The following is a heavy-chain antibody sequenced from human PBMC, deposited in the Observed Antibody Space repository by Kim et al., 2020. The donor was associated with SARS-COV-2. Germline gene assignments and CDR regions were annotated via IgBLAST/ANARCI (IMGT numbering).Heavy chain of an antibody. D-gene: IGHD2-21*02. CDR2: ISAYNGNT. V-gene: IGHV1-18*04. Sequence: ASVKVSCKASGYTFTSYGISWVRQAPGQGLEWMGWISAYNGNTNYAQKLQGRVTMTTDTSTSTAYMELRSLRSDDTAVYYCARPPYCGGDCYYYFDYWGQGTLVTVSS. CDR1: GYTFTSYG. J-gene: IGHJ4*02. CDR3: ARPPYCGGDCYYYFDY.